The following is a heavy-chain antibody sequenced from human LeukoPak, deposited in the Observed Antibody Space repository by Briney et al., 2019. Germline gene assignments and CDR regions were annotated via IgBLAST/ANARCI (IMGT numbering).Heavy chain of an antibody. D-gene: IGHD1-26*01. CDR2: IKQDGSEK. CDR1: GFTFSSYW. Sequence: PGGSLRLSCAASGFTFSSYWMSWVRQAPGKGLEWVANIKQDGSEKYYVDSVKGRFTISRDNAKNSLYLQMNSLRAEDTAVYYCAREKYSGSYFKGGDYWGQGTLVTVSS. CDR3: AREKYSGSYFKGGDY. V-gene: IGHV3-7*01. J-gene: IGHJ4*02.